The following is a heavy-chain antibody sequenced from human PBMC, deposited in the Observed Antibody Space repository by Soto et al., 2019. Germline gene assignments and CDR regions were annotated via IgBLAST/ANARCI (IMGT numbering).Heavy chain of an antibody. Sequence: GGSLRLSCAASGFPFSSTDMTWVRQAPGKGLEWVSTIDGSGGTTYYADSVKGRFTVSRDNSINTVFLQMNSLRADDTALYFCAKNSGWFNTWGQGALVTVSS. CDR3: AKNSGWFNT. CDR1: GFPFSSTD. V-gene: IGHV3-23*01. J-gene: IGHJ5*02. CDR2: IDGSGGTT. D-gene: IGHD3-10*01.